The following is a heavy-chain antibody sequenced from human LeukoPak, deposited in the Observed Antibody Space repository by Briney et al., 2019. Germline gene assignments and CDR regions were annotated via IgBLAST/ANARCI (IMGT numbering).Heavy chain of an antibody. CDR1: GLTLCSYG. J-gene: IGHJ4*02. CDR3: CGDYDY. D-gene: IGHD2-21*01. V-gene: IGHV3-30*02. CDR2: IPYDGSNE. Sequence: PGGSLRLSCAASGLTLCSYGMHWVRQAPHKGLGGVAFIPYDGSNEYYADSVKGRFTISRDNSNNTLYLQMNSLSGEDTAVYYCCGDYDYWGQGTLVTVSS.